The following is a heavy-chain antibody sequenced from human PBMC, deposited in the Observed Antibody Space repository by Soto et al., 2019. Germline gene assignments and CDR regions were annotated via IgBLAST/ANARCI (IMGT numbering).Heavy chain of an antibody. J-gene: IGHJ3*02. CDR3: AKDHRYCSGSSCYYDTFDI. Sequence: VGSLRLSCAASGFTFSSYTMSWVRQAPGKGLEWVSDITGGGVSTYYADSVKGRFTISRDNSKNTLYLQMNSLRAEDTAVYYCAKDHRYCSGSSCYYDTFDIWGQGTMVTVSS. V-gene: IGHV3-23*01. CDR1: GFTFSSYT. CDR2: ITGGGVST. D-gene: IGHD2-15*01.